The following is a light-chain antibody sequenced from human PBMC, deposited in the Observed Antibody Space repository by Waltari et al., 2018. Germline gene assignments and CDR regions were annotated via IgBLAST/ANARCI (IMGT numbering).Light chain of an antibody. Sequence: EIVLTQSQATLSLAPGDRATLSCRASQSVSSYLAWYQHKPGQAPRLLIYDASNRATGIPARFSGSGSGTDFTLTISILEPEDFAVYYCHQRSNWRVFGQGTRLEIK. CDR3: HQRSNWRV. V-gene: IGKV3-11*01. CDR1: QSVSSY. J-gene: IGKJ5*01. CDR2: DAS.